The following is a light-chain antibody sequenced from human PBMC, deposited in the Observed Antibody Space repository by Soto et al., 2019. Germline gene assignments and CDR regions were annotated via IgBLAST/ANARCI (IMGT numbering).Light chain of an antibody. Sequence: QSALTQPASVSGSPGQSITISCTGTSSDVGGYNFVSWYQQHPGKAPKVMLYDVSNRPSGISDRFSGSKSGNTASLTISGLQAEDEADYYCSSYTSINSVVFGGGTKLTVL. CDR1: SSDVGGYNF. V-gene: IGLV2-14*03. CDR3: SSYTSINSVV. J-gene: IGLJ2*01. CDR2: DVS.